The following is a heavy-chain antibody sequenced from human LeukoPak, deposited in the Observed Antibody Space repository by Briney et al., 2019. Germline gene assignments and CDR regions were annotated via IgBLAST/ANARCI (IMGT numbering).Heavy chain of an antibody. CDR1: GFTFDEYG. CDR2: INWNGGST. Sequence: PGGSLRLSCAASGFTFDEYGMSWVRQVPGKGLEWVSGINWNGGSTGYADSVKGRFTISRDNARNSLYLQMNSLRAEDMALYYCAKEAHGSSWQNYFDYWGQGTLVTVSS. J-gene: IGHJ4*02. CDR3: AKEAHGSSWQNYFDY. V-gene: IGHV3-20*04. D-gene: IGHD6-13*01.